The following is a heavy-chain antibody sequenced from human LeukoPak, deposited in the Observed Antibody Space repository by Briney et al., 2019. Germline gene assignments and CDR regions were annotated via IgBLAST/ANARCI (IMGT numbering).Heavy chain of an antibody. Sequence: GGSLRLPCSASGFTFSSYAMHWVRQAPGKGLEYVSAISSNGGSTYYADSVKGRFTISRDNSKNTLYLQMCSLRAEDTAVYYCVKDLGDYGDYVRYLDYWGQGTLVTVSS. CDR3: VKDLGDYGDYVRYLDY. V-gene: IGHV3-64D*06. CDR2: ISSNGGST. CDR1: GFTFSSYA. D-gene: IGHD4-17*01. J-gene: IGHJ4*02.